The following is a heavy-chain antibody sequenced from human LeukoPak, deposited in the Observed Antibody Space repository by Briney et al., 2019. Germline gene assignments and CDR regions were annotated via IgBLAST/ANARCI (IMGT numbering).Heavy chain of an antibody. CDR1: GDSINSSSYY. Sequence: SQTLSLTCTVSGDSINSSSYYWGWIRQPPGKGLEWIGSIYYSGNTYYTPSLKSRVTISLDTSKNQFSLRLSSVTAADTAVYYCARHNGYSFGRQDYWGQGTLVTVSS. D-gene: IGHD5-18*01. J-gene: IGHJ4*02. V-gene: IGHV4-39*01. CDR3: ARHNGYSFGRQDY. CDR2: IYYSGNT.